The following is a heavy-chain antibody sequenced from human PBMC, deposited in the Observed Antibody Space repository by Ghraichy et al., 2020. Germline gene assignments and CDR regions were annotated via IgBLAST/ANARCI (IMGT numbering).Heavy chain of an antibody. Sequence: GGSLRLSCAAAGFTVSGNYMSWVRQAPGKGLEWVAIVYSGGSTYYADSVKGRFTMSRDDSKNMLFLQMNSLSAGDTAVYYCAGYCSSSRCLNPHDAFDIWGQGTPVTVSS. D-gene: IGHD2-2*01. CDR3: AGYCSSSRCLNPHDAFDI. CDR2: VYSGGST. V-gene: IGHV3-53*01. J-gene: IGHJ3*02. CDR1: GFTVSGNY.